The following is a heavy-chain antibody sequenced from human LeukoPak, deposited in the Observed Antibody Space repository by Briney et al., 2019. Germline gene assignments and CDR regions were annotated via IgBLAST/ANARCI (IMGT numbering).Heavy chain of an antibody. V-gene: IGHV3-30-3*01. CDR1: GFTFSSYA. Sequence: GGSLRLSCAASGFTFSSYAMHWVRQAPGKGLEWVAVISYDGSNKYYADSVKGRFTISRDNSKNTLYLQMNSPRAEDTAVYYCARPQVIVATIGNFDYWGQGTLVTVSS. CDR3: ARPQVIVATIGNFDY. CDR2: ISYDGSNK. J-gene: IGHJ4*02. D-gene: IGHD5-12*01.